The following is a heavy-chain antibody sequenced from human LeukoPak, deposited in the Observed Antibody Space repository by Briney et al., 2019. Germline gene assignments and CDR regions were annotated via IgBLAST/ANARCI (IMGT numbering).Heavy chain of an antibody. V-gene: IGHV4-59*01. CDR3: ARSTPWFDP. J-gene: IGHJ5*02. CDR1: GGSISSYY. CDR2: IYYSGST. Sequence: SETLTLTCTVSGGSISSYYWSWIRQPPGKGLEWIGYIYYSGSTNYNPSLKSRVTISVDTSKNQFSLKLSSVTAADTAVYYCARSTPWFDPWGQGTLVTVSS.